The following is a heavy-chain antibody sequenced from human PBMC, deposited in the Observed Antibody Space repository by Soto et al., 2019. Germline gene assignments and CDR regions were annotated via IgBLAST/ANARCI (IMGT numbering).Heavy chain of an antibody. Sequence: PGGSLRLSCAASGFTFSDYYMTWIRQAPGKGLEWVSYIDNSGTIKYYADSVKGRFTISRDNTKNSLSLQMNSLGAEDTAIYYCARIEGDCSGGSCYSGGFDYWGQGALVPVSS. V-gene: IGHV3-11*01. CDR2: IDNSGTIK. J-gene: IGHJ4*02. CDR3: ARIEGDCSGGSCYSGGFDY. CDR1: GFTFSDYY. D-gene: IGHD2-15*01.